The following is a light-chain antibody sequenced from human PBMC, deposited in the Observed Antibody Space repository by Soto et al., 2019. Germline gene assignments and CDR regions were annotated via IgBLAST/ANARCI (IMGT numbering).Light chain of an antibody. Sequence: DIVMTQSPLSLPVTPGEPASISCRSSQSLLHSNGYNYLDWYLQKPGQSPQLLIYLGSNRASRVPDRFSGSESRTDFTLKISRVDAEDVGVYYCMQALQTPRTFREGTKVEIK. J-gene: IGKJ1*01. V-gene: IGKV2-28*01. CDR2: LGS. CDR3: MQALQTPRT. CDR1: QSLLHSNGYNY.